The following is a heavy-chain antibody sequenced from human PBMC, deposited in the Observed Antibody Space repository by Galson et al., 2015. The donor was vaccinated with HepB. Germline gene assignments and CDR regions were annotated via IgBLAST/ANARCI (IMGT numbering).Heavy chain of an antibody. CDR2: ISYDGSNK. Sequence: SLRLSCAASGFTFSSYGMHWVRQAPGKGLEWVAVISYDGSNKYYADSVKGRFTISRDNSKNTLYLQMNSLRAEDTAVYYCAKDEDIVVVPAALGPNFGYGMDVWGQGTTVTVSS. V-gene: IGHV3-30*18. J-gene: IGHJ6*02. CDR1: GFTFSSYG. D-gene: IGHD2-2*01. CDR3: AKDEDIVVVPAALGPNFGYGMDV.